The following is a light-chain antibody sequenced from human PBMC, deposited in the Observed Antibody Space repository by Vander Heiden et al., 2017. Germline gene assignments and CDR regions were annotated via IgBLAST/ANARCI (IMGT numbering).Light chain of an antibody. Sequence: SYELTQPPSVSVSPGQTASITCSGDKLGDKYACGYQQKPGQSTVLFIYDDSRSTSGLPERFSGSKAGNTATLTISGTQEREEADYYCQAGASSNVVVFGGGTKLTVL. CDR3: QAGASSNVVV. CDR1: KLGDKY. J-gene: IGLJ2*01. CDR2: DDS. V-gene: IGLV3-1*01.